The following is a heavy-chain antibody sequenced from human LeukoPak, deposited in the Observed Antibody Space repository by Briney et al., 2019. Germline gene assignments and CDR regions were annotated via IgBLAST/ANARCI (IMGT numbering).Heavy chain of an antibody. CDR2: INPNSGGT. CDR1: GYTFTGYY. V-gene: IGHV1-2*02. J-gene: IGHJ4*02. Sequence: ASVKVSCKASGYTFTGYYMHWVRQAPGQGLEWMGWINPNSGGTNYAQKFQGRVTMTRDTSISTAYMELSRLRSDDTAVYYCARLGFGEPLYYFDYWGQGTLVTVSS. CDR3: ARLGFGEPLYYFDY. D-gene: IGHD3-10*01.